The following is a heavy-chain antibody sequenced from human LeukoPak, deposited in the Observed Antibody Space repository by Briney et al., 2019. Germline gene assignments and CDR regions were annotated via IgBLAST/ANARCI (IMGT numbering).Heavy chain of an antibody. J-gene: IGHJ4*02. CDR2: VYHSGIT. V-gene: IGHV4-38-2*02. Sequence: SSETLSLTCTVSGGSISGYYWGWIRQPPGKGLEWIGSVYHSGITYYNPSLKSRVSISVDTSKNQFSMKLSSVTAADTATYYCAGWSGELSSLFAFWGQGTLVTVYS. CDR1: GGSISGYY. D-gene: IGHD3-10*01. CDR3: AGWSGELSSLFAF.